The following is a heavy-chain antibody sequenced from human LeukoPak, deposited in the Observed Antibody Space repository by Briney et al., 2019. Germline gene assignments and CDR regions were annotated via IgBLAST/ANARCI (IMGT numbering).Heavy chain of an antibody. CDR3: AKDLVGATKFDY. Sequence: GGSLRLSCAASGFTFSSYAMSWVRQAPGKGLEWVSYISSSGTTIYYADSVKGRFTISRDNAKNSLYLQMNSLRAEDTAVYYCAKDLVGATKFDYWGQGTLVTVSS. CDR1: GFTFSSYA. V-gene: IGHV3-48*01. J-gene: IGHJ4*02. D-gene: IGHD1-26*01. CDR2: ISSSGTTI.